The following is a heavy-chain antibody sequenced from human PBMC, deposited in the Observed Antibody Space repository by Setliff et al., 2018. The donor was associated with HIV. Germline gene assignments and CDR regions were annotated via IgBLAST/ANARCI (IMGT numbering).Heavy chain of an antibody. V-gene: IGHV4-39*01. CDR3: ARAGMGALRSLFDY. CDR2: FYYSGRT. Sequence: SETLSLTCTVSGGSINSSTYYWGWIRQPPGKGLEWIGSFYYSGRTYYSPSLRSRVTISVDTSKNQFSLKLNSVTAADTAIYYCARAGMGALRSLFDYWGQGTLVTVSS. CDR1: GGSINSSTYY. J-gene: IGHJ4*02. D-gene: IGHD1-26*01.